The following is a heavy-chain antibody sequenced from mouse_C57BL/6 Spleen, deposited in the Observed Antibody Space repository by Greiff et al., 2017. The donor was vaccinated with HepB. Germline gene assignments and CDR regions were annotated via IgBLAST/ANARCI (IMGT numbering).Heavy chain of an antibody. J-gene: IGHJ1*03. CDR1: GYTFTSYW. CDR3: ARYYGSSPWYFDV. Sequence: QVQLQQPGAELVMPGASVKLSCKASGYTFTSYWMHWVTQRPGQGLEWIGEIDPSDSYTNYNQKFTGKSTLTVDKSSSTAYMQLSSLTSADSAVYYCARYYGSSPWYFDVWGTGTTVTVSS. CDR2: IDPSDSYT. D-gene: IGHD1-1*01. V-gene: IGHV1-69*01.